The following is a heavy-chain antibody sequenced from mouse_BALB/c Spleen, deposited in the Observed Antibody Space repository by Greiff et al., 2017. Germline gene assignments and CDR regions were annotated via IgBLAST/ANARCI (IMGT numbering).Heavy chain of an antibody. CDR2: IDPENGDT. D-gene: IGHD1-1*01. J-gene: IGHJ4*01. V-gene: IGHV14-4*02. Sequence: EVKLVESGAELVRSGASVKLSCTASGFNINDYYMHWVKQRPEQGLEWIGWIDPENGDTEYAPKFQGKATMTADTSSNTAYLQLSSLTSEDTAVYSCNAGVIRSYAMDYWGQGTSVTVSS. CDR3: NAGVIRSYAMDY. CDR1: GFNINDYY.